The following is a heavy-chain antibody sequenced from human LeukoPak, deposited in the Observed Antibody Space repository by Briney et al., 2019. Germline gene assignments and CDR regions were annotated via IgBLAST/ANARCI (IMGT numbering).Heavy chain of an antibody. Sequence: PSETLSLTCAVSGGSIGSYCWTWIRQPPGKGLEWIGYIQNSALYRATIKSSPSLQSRVSLSIDTSKKQVSLTVNSVTAADTAVYYCARLSSTLYYSMDVWGPGTAVTVSS. J-gene: IGHJ6*02. V-gene: IGHV4-4*08. CDR2: IQNSALYRATI. CDR3: ARLSSTLYYSMDV. CDR1: GGSIGSYC. D-gene: IGHD6-6*01.